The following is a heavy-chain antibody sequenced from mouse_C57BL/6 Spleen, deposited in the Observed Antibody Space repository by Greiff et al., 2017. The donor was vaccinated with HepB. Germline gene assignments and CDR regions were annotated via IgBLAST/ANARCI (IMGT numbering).Heavy chain of an antibody. Sequence: VQLQQPGAELVRPGTSVKLSCKASGYTFTSYWMHWVKQRPGQGLEWIGVIDPSDSYTNYNQKFKGKATLTVDKSSSTAYMQLSSLTSEDSAVYYCARNHRYFDYWGQGTTLTVSS. CDR3: ARNHRYFDY. J-gene: IGHJ2*01. D-gene: IGHD2-14*01. V-gene: IGHV1-59*01. CDR2: IDPSDSYT. CDR1: GYTFTSYW.